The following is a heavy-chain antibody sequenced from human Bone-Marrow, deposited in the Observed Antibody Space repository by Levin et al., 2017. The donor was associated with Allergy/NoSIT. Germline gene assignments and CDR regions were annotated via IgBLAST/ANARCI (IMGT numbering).Heavy chain of an antibody. CDR3: AKGAGWVAGAVALI. Sequence: GESLKISCAASGFTFSSYVMSWVRQAPGKGLDWVSAISGSGTSTYYADSVKGRFTISRDNSMTTLYLQMNSLRAEDTAVYYCAKGAGWVAGAVALIWGQGTLVTVSS. J-gene: IGHJ4*02. CDR1: GFTFSSYV. CDR2: ISGSGTST. D-gene: IGHD6-19*01. V-gene: IGHV3-23*01.